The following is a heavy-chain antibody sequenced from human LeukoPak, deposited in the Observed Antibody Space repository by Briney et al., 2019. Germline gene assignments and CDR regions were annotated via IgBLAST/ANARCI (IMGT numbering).Heavy chain of an antibody. D-gene: IGHD3-3*01. CDR2: IYYSGST. V-gene: IGHV4-30-4*08. CDR1: GGSISSGDYY. J-gene: IGHJ6*03. Sequence: SQTLSLTCTVSGGSISSGDYYWSWIRQPPGTGLEWIGYIYYSGSTYYNPSLKSRVTISVDTSKNQFSLKLSSVTAADTAVYYCARGGGGYDFWSGYFNYYYYYMDVWGKGTTVTVSS. CDR3: ARGGGGYDFWSGYFNYYYYYMDV.